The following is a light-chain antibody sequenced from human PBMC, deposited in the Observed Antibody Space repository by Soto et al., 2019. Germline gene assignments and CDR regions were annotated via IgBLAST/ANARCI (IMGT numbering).Light chain of an antibody. J-gene: IGKJ2*01. CDR2: GAS. V-gene: IGKV3-15*01. Sequence: EIVMTQSPATLSVSPGERAIVSCSASQSIRDNLAWYLQTHGRAPRLLIYGASIRATGVPARISVSGSGTEFTLTICSLQSDDFAVYYCQQYDYGPPYTVGQGTKVEL. CDR1: QSIRDN. CDR3: QQYDYGPPYT.